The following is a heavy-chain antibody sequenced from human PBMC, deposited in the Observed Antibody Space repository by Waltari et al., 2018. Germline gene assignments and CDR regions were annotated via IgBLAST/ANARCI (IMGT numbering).Heavy chain of an antibody. CDR3: ARGGGLLGYWDYGMDV. J-gene: IGHJ6*02. D-gene: IGHD2-15*01. V-gene: IGHV1-8*01. CDR2: RNPNSGKT. CDR1: GYTFTSYD. Sequence: QVQLVQSGAEVKKPGASVKVSCKASGYTFTSYDINWVRQATGQGLEWMGWRNPNSGKTGNAQKFQGRVTMTRNTSISTAYMGLSSLRSEDTAVYYCARGGGLLGYWDYGMDVWGQGTTVTVSS.